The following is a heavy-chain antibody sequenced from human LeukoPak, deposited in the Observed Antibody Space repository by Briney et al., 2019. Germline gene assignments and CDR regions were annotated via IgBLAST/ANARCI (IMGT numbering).Heavy chain of an antibody. J-gene: IGHJ5*02. V-gene: IGHV4-34*01. CDR1: GVSFSGYY. CDR3: ARRKYQLLYRGLNWFDP. D-gene: IGHD2-2*02. CDR2: INHSGST. Sequence: SETLSLTCAVYGVSFSGYYWSWIRQPPGKGLEWIGEINHSGSTNYNPSLKSRVTISVDTSKNQFSLKLSSVTAADTAVYYCARRKYQLLYRGLNWFDPWGQGTLVTVSS.